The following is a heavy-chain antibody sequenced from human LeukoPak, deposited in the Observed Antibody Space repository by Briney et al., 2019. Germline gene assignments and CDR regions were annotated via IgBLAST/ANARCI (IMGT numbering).Heavy chain of an antibody. CDR1: GFTFSDYY. D-gene: IGHD5-12*01. CDR3: ARDPGSSGLTHYYYYGMDV. V-gene: IGHV3-11*01. CDR2: ISSSGSTI. J-gene: IGHJ6*02. Sequence: PGGSLRLSCAASGFTFSDYYMSWIRQAPGKGLEWVSYISSSGSTIYYADSVKGRFTISRDNAKNSLYLQMNSLRAEDTAVYYCARDPGSSGLTHYYYYGMDVWGQGTTVTVSS.